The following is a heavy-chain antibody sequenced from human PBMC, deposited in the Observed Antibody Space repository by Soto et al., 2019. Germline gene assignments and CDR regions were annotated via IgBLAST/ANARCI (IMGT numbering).Heavy chain of an antibody. CDR1: GFTFSSYA. CDR2: ISGSGGGT. J-gene: IGHJ4*02. Sequence: GGSLRLSCAASGFTFSSYAMSWVRQAPGKGLEWVSAISGSGGGTYYADSVKGWFTISRDNSKNMLYLKMNSLRAEDTAVYDCAKVGLSITMIVVVIPPLYFDYWGQGTLVTVSS. V-gene: IGHV3-23*01. CDR3: AKVGLSITMIVVVIPPLYFDY. D-gene: IGHD3-22*01.